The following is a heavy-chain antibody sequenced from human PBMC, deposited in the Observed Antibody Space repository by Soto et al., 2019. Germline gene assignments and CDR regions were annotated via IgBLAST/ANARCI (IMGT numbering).Heavy chain of an antibody. CDR3: VRTSLVAAAATWEDY. CDR2: INSDGSST. CDR1: GFTFSRYW. V-gene: IGHV3-74*01. D-gene: IGHD2-15*01. J-gene: IGHJ4*02. Sequence: EVQLVESGGGLVQPGESLRLSCAASGFTFSRYWMHWVRQAPGKGLVWVSRINSDGSSTSYAGSVKGRFTISRDNAKNTLYLQMNSLRAEDTAVYYCVRTSLVAAAATWEDYWGQGTLVTVSS.